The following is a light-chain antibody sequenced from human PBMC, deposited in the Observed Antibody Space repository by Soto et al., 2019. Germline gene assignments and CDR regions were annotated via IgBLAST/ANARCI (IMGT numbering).Light chain of an antibody. Sequence: EIVLTQSPGTLSLSPGERATLSCRASQSVSSSYLAWYQQKPGQAPRLLIYGPSSRANGIPDRFSGSGSGTDFTLTISRLEPEDFAVYYCQQYGDFPRTFGQGTKVEIK. J-gene: IGKJ1*01. CDR2: GPS. CDR3: QQYGDFPRT. CDR1: QSVSSSY. V-gene: IGKV3-20*01.